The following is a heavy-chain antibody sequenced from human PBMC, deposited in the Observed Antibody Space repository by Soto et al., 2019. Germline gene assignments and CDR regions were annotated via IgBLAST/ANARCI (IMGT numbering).Heavy chain of an antibody. V-gene: IGHV4-31*03. J-gene: IGHJ4*02. D-gene: IGHD6-6*01. CDR3: ARGKYSSSYYFDY. Sequence: SETLSLTCTVSGGSISSGGYYWSWIRQHPGKGLEWIGYIYYSGSTYYNPSLKSRVTMSVDTSKNQFSLKLSSVTAADTAVYYCARGKYSSSYYFDYWGQGTLVTVSS. CDR2: IYYSGST. CDR1: GGSISSGGYY.